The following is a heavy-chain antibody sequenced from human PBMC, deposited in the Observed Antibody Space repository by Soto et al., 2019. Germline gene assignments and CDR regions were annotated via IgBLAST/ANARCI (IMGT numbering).Heavy chain of an antibody. CDR3: ARACGGDCLGAFDI. CDR1: GFTFSSYA. V-gene: IGHV3-30-3*01. J-gene: IGHJ3*02. CDR2: ISYDGSNK. Sequence: QVQLVESGGGVVQPGRSLRLSCAASGFTFSSYAMHWVRQAPGKGLEWVAVISYDGSNKYYADSVKGRFTISSDNSKNTLDLQMNGLRAEDTAVYYCARACGGDCLGAFDIWGQGTMVTVSS. D-gene: IGHD2-21*02.